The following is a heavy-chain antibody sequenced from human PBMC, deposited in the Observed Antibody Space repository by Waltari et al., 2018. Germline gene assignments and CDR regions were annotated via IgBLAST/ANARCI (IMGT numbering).Heavy chain of an antibody. V-gene: IGHV5-51*01. CDR3: VKGLVEAYEKAWFDS. Sequence: EVQLVQSGAEVKKPGESLKISCKASGYTFNTYCIGWVREMSGKGLEWMGSSCPGGAVTKYSPSFEGQSTILAEKSINTANLHLASLTPSDSAMYYCVKGLVEAYEKAWFDSWGQGTLVTVSS. CDR2: SCPGGAVT. D-gene: IGHD2-21*01. J-gene: IGHJ5*01. CDR1: GYTFNTYC.